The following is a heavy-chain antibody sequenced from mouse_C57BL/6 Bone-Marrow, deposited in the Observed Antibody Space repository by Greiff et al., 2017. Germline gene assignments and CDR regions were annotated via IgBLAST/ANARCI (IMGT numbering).Heavy chain of an antibody. V-gene: IGHV14-4*01. CDR2: IDPENGDT. CDR3: TTCYLLYFDY. Sequence: EVQLVESGAELVRPGASVKLSCTASGFNIKDDYMHWVKQRPEQGLEWIGWIDPENGDTEYASKFQGKATITADTSSNTAYLQLSILSSEDTAVYYCTTCYLLYFDYWGQGTTLTVSS. CDR1: GFNIKDDY. D-gene: IGHD2-12*01. J-gene: IGHJ2*01.